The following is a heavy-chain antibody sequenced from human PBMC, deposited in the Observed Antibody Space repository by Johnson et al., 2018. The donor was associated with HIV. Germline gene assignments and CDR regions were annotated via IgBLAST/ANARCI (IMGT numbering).Heavy chain of an antibody. Sequence: VQLVESGGGLVQPGGSLRLSCSASGFSVSSNYMTWVRQAPGKGLEWVSVIYSGGNTYYADSVKGRFTISRDNSKNTLYLQRNSLRAEDTAVYYCARDRGSMPAVAFDIWGQGTMVTVSS. CDR1: GFSVSSNY. J-gene: IGHJ3*02. D-gene: IGHD2-2*01. V-gene: IGHV3-66*02. CDR3: ARDRGSMPAVAFDI. CDR2: IYSGGNT.